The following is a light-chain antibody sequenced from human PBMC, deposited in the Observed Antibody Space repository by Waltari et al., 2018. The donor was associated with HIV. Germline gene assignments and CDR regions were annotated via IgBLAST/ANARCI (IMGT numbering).Light chain of an antibody. V-gene: IGKV1-39*01. CDR2: AAS. Sequence: DIQMTQSPSSLSASVGDRVIITCRVSQSISSYLNWYQQKPGKVPKLLIHAASTLQSGVPSRFSGSGSGTDFTLTISSLQPEDFATYYCQQSYSRPPTFGQGTNLEI. J-gene: IGKJ2*01. CDR1: QSISSY. CDR3: QQSYSRPPT.